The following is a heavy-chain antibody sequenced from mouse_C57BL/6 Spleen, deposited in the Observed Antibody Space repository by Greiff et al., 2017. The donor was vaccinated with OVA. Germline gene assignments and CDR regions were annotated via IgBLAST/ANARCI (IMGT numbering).Heavy chain of an antibody. D-gene: IGHD2-4*01. V-gene: IGHV1-39*01. Sequence: VQLKESGPELVKPGASVKISCKASGYSFTDYNMNWVKQSNGKSLEWIGVINPNYGTTSYNQKFKGKATLTVDQSSSTAYMQLNSLTSEDSAVYYCAKRDYDYDDYYAMDYWGQGTSVTVSS. CDR3: AKRDYDYDDYYAMDY. CDR2: INPNYGTT. CDR1: GYSFTDYN. J-gene: IGHJ4*01.